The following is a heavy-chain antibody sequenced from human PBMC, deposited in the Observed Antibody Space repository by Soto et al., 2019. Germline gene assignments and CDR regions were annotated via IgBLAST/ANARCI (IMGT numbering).Heavy chain of an antibody. J-gene: IGHJ4*02. CDR2: ISYDGSNK. CDR3: AKKARDGYNFDYFDY. D-gene: IGHD5-12*01. CDR1: GFTFSSYG. V-gene: IGHV3-30*18. Sequence: PGGSLRLSCAASGFTFSSYGMHWARQAPGKGLEWVAVISYDGSNKYYADSVKGRFTISRDNSKNTLYLQMNSLRAEDTAVYYCAKKARDGYNFDYFDYWGQGTLVTVSS.